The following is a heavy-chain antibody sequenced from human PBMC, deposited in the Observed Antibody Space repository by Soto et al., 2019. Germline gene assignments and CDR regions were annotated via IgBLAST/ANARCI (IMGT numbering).Heavy chain of an antibody. V-gene: IGHV3-23*01. Sequence: GGSLRLSCVASGFTFDGYAMNWIRQAPGTGLEWVSIISGGGTCTYYADSVKGRFTVSRDNSRNTMYLQMNSLSAEDTGVYYCAKERFVNAFDIVPAATLIGMDVWGQGTTVTVSS. CDR1: GFTFDGYA. CDR3: AKERFVNAFDIVPAATLIGMDV. J-gene: IGHJ6*02. D-gene: IGHD2-2*01. CDR2: ISGGGTCT.